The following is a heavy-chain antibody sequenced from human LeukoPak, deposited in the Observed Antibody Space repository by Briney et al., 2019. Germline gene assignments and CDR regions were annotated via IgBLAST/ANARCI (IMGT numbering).Heavy chain of an antibody. Sequence: PGGSLRLSCVGSGFMFSNYYMYWVRQAPRKGLVWVSRIKNAGIDTIYADSVKGRFTVSRDNAKNTVYLQMSSLRAEDTAVYYCARGGYGHNMDVWGEGTTVTVSS. V-gene: IGHV3-74*01. CDR1: GFMFSNYY. D-gene: IGHD3-10*01. CDR2: IKNAGIDT. CDR3: ARGGYGHNMDV. J-gene: IGHJ6*03.